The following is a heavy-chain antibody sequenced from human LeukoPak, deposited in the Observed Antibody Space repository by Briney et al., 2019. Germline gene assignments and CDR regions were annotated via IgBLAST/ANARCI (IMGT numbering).Heavy chain of an antibody. Sequence: GRSLRLSCAASGFTFSSCGMHWVRQAPGEGLEWVAVISYDGSNKYYADSVKGRFTISRDNSKNTLYLQMNSLRAEDTAVYYCAKSGGSYYDYYYYYMDVWGKGTTVTVSS. CDR2: ISYDGSNK. CDR1: GFTFSSCG. J-gene: IGHJ6*03. V-gene: IGHV3-30*18. CDR3: AKSGGSYYDYYYYYMDV. D-gene: IGHD1-26*01.